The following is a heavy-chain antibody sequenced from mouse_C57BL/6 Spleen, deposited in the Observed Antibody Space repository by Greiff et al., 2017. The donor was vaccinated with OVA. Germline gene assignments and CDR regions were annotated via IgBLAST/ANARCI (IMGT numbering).Heavy chain of an antibody. CDR1: GYAFTNYL. CDR2: INPGGGGT. J-gene: IGHJ2*01. Sequence: VQLQQSGAELVRPGTSVKVSCKASGYAFTNYLIEWVKQRPGQGLEWIGEINPGGGGTNYNEKFKGKATLTADKSSSTAYMQLSSLTSEDSAVYCCARRYIDYWGQGTTLTVSS. V-gene: IGHV1-54*01. CDR3: ARRYIDY.